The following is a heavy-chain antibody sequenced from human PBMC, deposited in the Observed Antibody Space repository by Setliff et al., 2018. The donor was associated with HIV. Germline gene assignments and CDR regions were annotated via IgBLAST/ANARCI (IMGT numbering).Heavy chain of an antibody. J-gene: IGHJ4*02. Sequence: GGSLRLSCAASGFTFSSYVMHWVRQSPGKGLEWVALTWYDGRTTYYADSVKGRFTISRDNSKNTLNLQMNTLRAEDTAMYYCAKVGREYNGYNLTFDSWGQGTLVTVSS. V-gene: IGHV3-30*02. CDR2: TWYDGRTT. CDR3: AKVGREYNGYNLTFDS. CDR1: GFTFSSYV. D-gene: IGHD5-12*01.